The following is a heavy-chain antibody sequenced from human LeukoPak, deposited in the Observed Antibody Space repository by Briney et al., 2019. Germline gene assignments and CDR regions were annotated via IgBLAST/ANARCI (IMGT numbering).Heavy chain of an antibody. V-gene: IGHV4-39*07. J-gene: IGHJ4*02. Sequence: PSETLSLTCTVSGGSISSGSYYWSWIRQPPGKGLEWIGEINHSGSTNYNPSLKSRVTISVDTSKNQFSLKLSSVTAADTAVYYCARGRPTVFWGQGTLVTVSS. CDR2: INHSGST. CDR3: ARGRPTVF. D-gene: IGHD2-21*02. CDR1: GGSISSGSYY.